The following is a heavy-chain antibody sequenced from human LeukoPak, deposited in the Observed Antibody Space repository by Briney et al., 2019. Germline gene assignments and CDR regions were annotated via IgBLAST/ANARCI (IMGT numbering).Heavy chain of an antibody. J-gene: IGHJ3*02. V-gene: IGHV4-59*11. CDR2: ISYIGST. D-gene: IGHD4-17*01. CDR1: ADSFSSHY. Sequence: SETLSLTCAVSADSFSSHYWTWIRQSPGTGLEWIGYISYIGSTNYNPSLKSRVTISIDTSKNQFSLKLRSVTAADTAVYYCARDLVTVTKGIDIWGQGTMVSVSS. CDR3: ARDLVTVTKGIDI.